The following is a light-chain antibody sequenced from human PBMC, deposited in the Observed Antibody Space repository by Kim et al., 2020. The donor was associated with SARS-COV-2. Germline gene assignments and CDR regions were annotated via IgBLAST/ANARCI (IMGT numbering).Light chain of an antibody. CDR2: DVS. Sequence: SPGERATLPCRASQSVTSTYLAWYQQRPGQPPRLLIHDVSTRATGIPDRFSGHGSGTDFTLTISKLEPEDLGVYYCQQYGDSPKTFGQGTKVDIK. CDR3: QQYGDSPKT. J-gene: IGKJ1*01. V-gene: IGKV3-20*01. CDR1: QSVTSTY.